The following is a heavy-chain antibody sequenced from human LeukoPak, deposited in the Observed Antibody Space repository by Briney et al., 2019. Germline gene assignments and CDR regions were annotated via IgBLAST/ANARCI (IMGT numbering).Heavy chain of an antibody. CDR1: GFTFSSYA. CDR3: ARKGYCTGSRCYYQSADSFDI. CDR2: ISYDGSNK. Sequence: GGSLRLSCAASGFTFSSYAMHWVRQAPGKGLEWVAVISYDGSNKYYTDSVKGRFSISRDNSKNTLYLQMNSLRAEDTAVYFCARKGYCTGSRCYYQSADSFDIWGQGTLVTVSS. J-gene: IGHJ3*02. D-gene: IGHD2-15*01. V-gene: IGHV3-30*04.